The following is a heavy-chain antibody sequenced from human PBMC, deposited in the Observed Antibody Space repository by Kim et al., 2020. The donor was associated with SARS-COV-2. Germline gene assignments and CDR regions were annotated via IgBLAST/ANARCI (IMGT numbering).Heavy chain of an antibody. CDR1: GFTFDDYA. CDR3: AKDRNYYDSSGGAFDI. V-gene: IGHV3-9*01. J-gene: IGHJ3*02. Sequence: GGSLRLSCAASGFTFDDYAMHWVRQAPGKGLVWVSGISWNSGSIGYADSVKGRFTISRDNAKNSLYLHMNSLRAEDTALYYCAKDRNYYDSSGGAFDIWGQGTIVTDSS. D-gene: IGHD3-22*01. CDR2: ISWNSGSI.